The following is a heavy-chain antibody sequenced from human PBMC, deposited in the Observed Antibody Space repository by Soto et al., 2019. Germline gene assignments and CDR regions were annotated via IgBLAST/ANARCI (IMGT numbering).Heavy chain of an antibody. J-gene: IGHJ4*02. CDR3: ARYRYGYSYFDY. Sequence: QVQLVQSGAEVKKPGSSVKVSCKASGGTFSSYAISWVRQAPGQGLEWMGGIIPIFGTANYAQKFQGRVAITADESTNTAYLELSSLRSEDTAVYYCARYRYGYSYFDYWGQGTLVTVSS. CDR2: IIPIFGTA. D-gene: IGHD5-18*01. V-gene: IGHV1-69*12. CDR1: GGTFSSYA.